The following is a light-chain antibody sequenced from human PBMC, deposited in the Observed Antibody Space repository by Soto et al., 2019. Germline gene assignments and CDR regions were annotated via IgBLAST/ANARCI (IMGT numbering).Light chain of an antibody. CDR1: SSNIGGNI. Sequence: SVLTQPPSASWSPGQRVTISCSGSSSNIGGNIVNWYQQLPGTAPKLLIFGNDQRPSWVPDRFSGSKSGTSASLAISGLQFEDEANYYCAAWDDRLNGVVFGGGTKVTVL. CDR2: GND. J-gene: IGLJ2*01. V-gene: IGLV1-44*01. CDR3: AAWDDRLNGVV.